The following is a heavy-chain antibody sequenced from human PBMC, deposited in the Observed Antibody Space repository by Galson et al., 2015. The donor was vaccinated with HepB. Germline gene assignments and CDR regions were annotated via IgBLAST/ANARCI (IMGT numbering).Heavy chain of an antibody. CDR2: ISYDGINK. V-gene: IGHV3-30*18. CDR1: GFTFGAYG. D-gene: IGHD1-1*01. CDR3: AKEYPHRTDLDYYMDV. J-gene: IGHJ6*03. Sequence: SLRLSCAASGFTFGAYGMHWARQAPGKGLEWVAVISYDGINKYYADSVKGRFTISRDNSKNTLSLQMSSLRAEDTAVYYCAKEYPHRTDLDYYMDVWGKGTTVTVSS.